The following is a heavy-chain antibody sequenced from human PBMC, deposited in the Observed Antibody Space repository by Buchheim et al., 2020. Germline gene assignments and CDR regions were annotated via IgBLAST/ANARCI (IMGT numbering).Heavy chain of an antibody. Sequence: QVQLVESGGGLVKPGGSLRLSCAASGFTFSDYYMSWIRQAPGKGLEWVSYISSSGSTIYYADSVKGRFTISRDNAKNSLYLQMNSLSAEDTAVYYCARAIGPTALRFLEWPNYYGMDVWGQGTT. J-gene: IGHJ6*02. CDR2: ISSSGSTI. CDR1: GFTFSDYY. D-gene: IGHD3-3*01. CDR3: ARAIGPTALRFLEWPNYYGMDV. V-gene: IGHV3-11*01.